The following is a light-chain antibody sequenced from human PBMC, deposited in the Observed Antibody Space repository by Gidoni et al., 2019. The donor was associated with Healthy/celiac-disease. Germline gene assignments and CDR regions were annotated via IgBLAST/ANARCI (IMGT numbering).Light chain of an antibody. V-gene: IGKV3-11*01. CDR2: DAS. J-gene: IGKJ4*01. Sequence: ELVFTPSPATLSLSPGERATLSCRASQSVSSYLAWYQQKPGQAPRLLIYDASNRATGIPARFSGSGSGTDFTLTISSLEPEDFAVYYCQQRSNWGLTFXGXTKVEIK. CDR1: QSVSSY. CDR3: QQRSNWGLT.